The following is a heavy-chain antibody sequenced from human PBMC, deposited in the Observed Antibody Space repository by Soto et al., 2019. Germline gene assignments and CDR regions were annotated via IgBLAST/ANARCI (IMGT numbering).Heavy chain of an antibody. J-gene: IGHJ6*02. CDR2: IIPIFGTA. CDR1: GGTFSSYA. Sequence: QVQLVQSGAEVKKPGSSVKVSCKASGGTFSSYAISWVRQAPGQGLEWMGGIIPIFGTANYAQKFQGRVMITADKSTSTAYMELSSLRSEDTAVYYCARWRRQIAYYGMDVWGQGTTVTVSS. V-gene: IGHV1-69*06. D-gene: IGHD2-21*01. CDR3: ARWRRQIAYYGMDV.